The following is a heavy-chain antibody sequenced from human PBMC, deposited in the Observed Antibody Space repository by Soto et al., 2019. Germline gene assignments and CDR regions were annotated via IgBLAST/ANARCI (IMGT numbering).Heavy chain of an antibody. CDR1: DGSILDSTYY. V-gene: IGHV4-39*01. D-gene: IGHD3-22*01. Sequence: SETLSLTCTVSDGSILDSTYYWAWIRQSPGKGLEWIGTIFYSGGTFYTPSLKSRVTMSVDTSNDQFPLKLSSVTAADTAVYYCARQASGYYYGWFDPWGQGTLVTV. CDR3: ARQASGYYYGWFDP. CDR2: IFYSGGT. J-gene: IGHJ5*02.